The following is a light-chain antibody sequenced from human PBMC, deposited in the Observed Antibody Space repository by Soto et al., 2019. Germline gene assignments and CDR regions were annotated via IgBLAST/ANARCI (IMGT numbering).Light chain of an antibody. CDR1: QSVSSY. CDR3: QQRSNWSGRLT. CDR2: DAS. V-gene: IGKV3-11*01. Sequence: EIVLTQSPATLSLSPGERATLSCRASQSVSSYLAWYQQKPGQAPRLLIYDASNRATGIPARFSGSGSGTDFTLTISSLEPEDFAVYYCQQRSNWSGRLTFGGGTKVEIK. J-gene: IGKJ4*01.